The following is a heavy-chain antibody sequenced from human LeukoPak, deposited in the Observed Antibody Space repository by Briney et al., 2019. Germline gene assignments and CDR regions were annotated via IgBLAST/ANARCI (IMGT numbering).Heavy chain of an antibody. V-gene: IGHV1-18*01. Sequence: ASVKVSRKASGYTFTIYGTRWVRQAPGQGLEWMGWISAYNGNTNYAQKLQGRVTITTDTSTSTAYIELRSLRSDDTAVYYCARDFPPTVTTPFPFDYWGQGTLFSVSS. CDR1: GYTFTIYG. CDR3: ARDFPPTVTTPFPFDY. D-gene: IGHD4-17*01. J-gene: IGHJ4*02. CDR2: ISAYNGNT.